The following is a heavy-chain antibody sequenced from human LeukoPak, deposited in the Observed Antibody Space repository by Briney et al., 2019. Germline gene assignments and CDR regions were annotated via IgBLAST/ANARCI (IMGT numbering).Heavy chain of an antibody. J-gene: IGHJ4*02. V-gene: IGHV3-7*01. CDR1: GFQFGDFW. CDR2: IKEDGSEE. CDR3: VRDSRPGGAVGLHHNFDL. D-gene: IGHD1-26*01. Sequence: EGSLRLSCAASGFQFGDFWMAWVRQTPGKGLEWVADIKEDGSEEHYVDSVKGRFAISRDNDRNSLFLQMNSLRGDDTAVYFCVRDSRPGGAVGLHHNFDLWGLGTRVTVSS.